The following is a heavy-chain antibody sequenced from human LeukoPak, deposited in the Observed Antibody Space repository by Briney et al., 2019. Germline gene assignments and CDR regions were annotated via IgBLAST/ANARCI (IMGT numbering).Heavy chain of an antibody. V-gene: IGHV1-2*02. CDR1: GYAFIDSY. Sequence: ASVKVSCKASGYAFIDSYIHWVRQAPGQGPEWMGWINPNSGGSDYTQKFHGRVTMTRDTSISTAYMELRSLRSDDTAIYYCAHTRRDTDDNYHYYYIDVWGKGTTVTVSS. D-gene: IGHD5-18*01. CDR3: AHTRRDTDDNYHYYYIDV. J-gene: IGHJ6*03. CDR2: INPNSGGS.